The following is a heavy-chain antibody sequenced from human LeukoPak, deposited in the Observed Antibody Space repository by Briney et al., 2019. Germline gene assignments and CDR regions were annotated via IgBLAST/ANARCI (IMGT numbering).Heavy chain of an antibody. CDR3: ASIIAAAGFDY. J-gene: IGHJ4*02. CDR1: GYTFTSYY. V-gene: IGHV1-46*01. Sequence: ASVKVSCKASGYTFTSYYMHWVRQAPGQGLERMGIINPSGGSTSYAQKFQGRVTMTRDTSTSTVYMELSRLRSEDTAVYYCASIIAAAGFDYWGQGTLVTVSS. CDR2: INPSGGST. D-gene: IGHD6-13*01.